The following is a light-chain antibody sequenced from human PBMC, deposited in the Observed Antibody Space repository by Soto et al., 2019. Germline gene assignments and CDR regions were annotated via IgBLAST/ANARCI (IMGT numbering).Light chain of an antibody. CDR1: QSISNW. V-gene: IGKV1-5*03. CDR3: QRYNDFQYV. Sequence: DIQMTQSPSTLSASVGDRVTITCRASQSISNWLAWYQQKPGKAPKLLIYKAINLQSGVPSRFSGSGSGTEFSLTISALQPDDFATYYCQRYNDFQYVFGQGTKL. J-gene: IGKJ2*01. CDR2: KAI.